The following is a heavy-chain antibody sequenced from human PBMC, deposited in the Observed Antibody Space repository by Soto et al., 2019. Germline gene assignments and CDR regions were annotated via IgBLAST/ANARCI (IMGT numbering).Heavy chain of an antibody. J-gene: IGHJ4*02. D-gene: IGHD3-10*01. CDR3: ARAGTPIDY. CDR1: GYTFTNFG. V-gene: IGHV1-18*01. Sequence: QVQLVQSGAEVKKPGASVKVSCKASGYTFTNFGISWVRQAPGQGLEWMGWISAYNGNTNYAQNFQGRVTMTTDTSTSTAYMKLRSLRSDDTPAYHCARAGTPIDYWGQGTLVTVSS. CDR2: ISAYNGNT.